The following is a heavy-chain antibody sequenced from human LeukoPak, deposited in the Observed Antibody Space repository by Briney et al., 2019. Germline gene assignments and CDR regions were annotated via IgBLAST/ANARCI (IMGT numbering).Heavy chain of an antibody. CDR1: GFTFSSYA. CDR2: ISYDGSNK. J-gene: IGHJ6*02. CDR3: ARDMYYGSGTPMQYGMDV. V-gene: IGHV3-30-3*01. D-gene: IGHD3-10*01. Sequence: GGSLRLSCAASGFTFSSYAMHWVRQAPGKGLEGVAVISYDGSNKYYADSVKGRFTISRDNSKNTLYLQMNSLRAEDTAVYYCARDMYYGSGTPMQYGMDVWGPGTTVTVSS.